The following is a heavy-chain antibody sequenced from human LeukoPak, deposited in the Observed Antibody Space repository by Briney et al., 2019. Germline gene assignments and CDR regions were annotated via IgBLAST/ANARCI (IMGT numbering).Heavy chain of an antibody. D-gene: IGHD4-17*01. V-gene: IGHV4-59*08. CDR1: GGSISSYY. Sequence: SSETLSLTCTVSGGSISSYYWTWIRQPPGKGLEWIGYIFYRGSTNYNPSLKSRVTISVDTSKNQFSLKLNSVTAADTAVYYCARRRADRYGDSCFDVVCHGTLVTV. CDR3: ARRRADRYGDSCFDV. CDR2: IFYRGST. J-gene: IGHJ4*01.